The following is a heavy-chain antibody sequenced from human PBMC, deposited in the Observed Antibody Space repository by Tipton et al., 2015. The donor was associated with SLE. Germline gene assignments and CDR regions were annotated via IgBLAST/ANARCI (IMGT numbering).Heavy chain of an antibody. CDR1: GFSVSSGY. J-gene: IGHJ4*02. V-gene: IGHV3-53*01. CDR2: LYSDTTT. D-gene: IGHD3-3*01. Sequence: SLRLSCAASGFSVSSGYMIWVRQAPGKGLEWVSVLYSDTTTYYADSVKGRFTISRDNSKNTLYLQMNSLRDEDTAVYYCAKLGLGVVIDYWGQGTLVTVSS. CDR3: AKLGLGVVIDY.